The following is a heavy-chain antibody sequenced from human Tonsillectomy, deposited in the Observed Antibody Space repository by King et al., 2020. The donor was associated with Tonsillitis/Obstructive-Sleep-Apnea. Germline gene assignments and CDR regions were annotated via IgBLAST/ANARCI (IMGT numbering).Heavy chain of an antibody. CDR1: GFTFSSYG. J-gene: IGHJ4*02. CDR3: ARDGRGTLIDY. D-gene: IGHD3-10*01. V-gene: IGHV3-33*01. CDR2: IWYDGSNK. Sequence: VQLVESGGGVVQPGRSLRLSCAASGFTFSSYGMHWVRQAPGKGLEWVAVIWYDGSNKYYADSVKGRFTISRDNSKNTLYLQMNSLRAEDTAVYYCARDGRGTLIDYRGQGTLVTVSS.